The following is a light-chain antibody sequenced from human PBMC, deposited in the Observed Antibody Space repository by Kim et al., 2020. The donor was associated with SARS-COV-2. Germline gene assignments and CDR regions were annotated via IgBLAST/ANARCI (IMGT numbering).Light chain of an antibody. CDR3: QQYSEYPYT. CDR2: RAS. J-gene: IGKJ2*01. CDR1: QSINKG. Sequence: AAVGDRVTLTCRASQSINKGLAWYQQKPGKAPNRRIYRASTLERGVPSRFSGSGSGTDFTLTLSSLQPEDFASYYCQQYSEYPYTFGQGTKVDIK. V-gene: IGKV1-5*03.